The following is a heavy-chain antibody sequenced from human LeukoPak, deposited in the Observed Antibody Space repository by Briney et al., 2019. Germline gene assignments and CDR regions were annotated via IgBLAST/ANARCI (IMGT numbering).Heavy chain of an antibody. D-gene: IGHD6-13*01. V-gene: IGHV3-23*01. J-gene: IGHJ5*02. CDR2: ISGGGGST. CDR1: GLTLSSYA. Sequence: GGSLRLSCAGSGLTLSSYAVNWVRQAPGKGLEWVSVISGGGGSTHYADSVKGRFTVSRDNSKDTVYLQMNSLRAEDTAVYYCAKDATSSWHQNWFDPWGQGTLVTVSS. CDR3: AKDATSSWHQNWFDP.